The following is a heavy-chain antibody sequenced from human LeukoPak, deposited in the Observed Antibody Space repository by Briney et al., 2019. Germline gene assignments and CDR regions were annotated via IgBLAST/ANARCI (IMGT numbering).Heavy chain of an antibody. J-gene: IGHJ4*02. V-gene: IGHV3-NL1*01. D-gene: IGHD1-20*01. Sequence: GGSLRLSCAASGFTFSSYAMHWVRQAPGKGLEWVSVTYSGGSTYYADSVKGRFTISRDNSKNTLYLQMNSLRAEDTAVYYCARDPGSITGTTAEGYFDYWGQGTLVTVSS. CDR2: TYSGGST. CDR3: ARDPGSITGTTAEGYFDY. CDR1: GFTFSSYA.